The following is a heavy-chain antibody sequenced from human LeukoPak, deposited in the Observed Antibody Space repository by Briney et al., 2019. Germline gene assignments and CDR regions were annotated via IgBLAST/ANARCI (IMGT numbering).Heavy chain of an antibody. Sequence: VSVKVSCKASGYTFTGYYMHWVRQAPGQGLEWMGWINPNSGGTNYAQKFQGRVTMTRDTSISTAYMELSRLRSDDTAVYYCARDRDSSGYYLVDWGQGTLVTVSS. CDR1: GYTFTGYY. D-gene: IGHD3-22*01. CDR2: INPNSGGT. J-gene: IGHJ4*02. CDR3: ARDRDSSGYYLVD. V-gene: IGHV1-2*02.